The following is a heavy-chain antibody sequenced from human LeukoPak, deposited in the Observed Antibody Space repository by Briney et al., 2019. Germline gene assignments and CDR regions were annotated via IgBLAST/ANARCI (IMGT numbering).Heavy chain of an antibody. CDR2: INHSGST. D-gene: IGHD5-18*01. CDR3: ARGGQKEYSYGPFDY. CDR1: GGPFSGYY. Sequence: SETLSLTCAVYGGPFSGYYWSWVRQPPGKGLEWIGEINHSGSTKYNPSLKSRVTISVDTSKNQFSLKLSSVTAADTAVYYCARGGQKEYSYGPFDYWGQGTLVTVSS. V-gene: IGHV4-34*01. J-gene: IGHJ4*02.